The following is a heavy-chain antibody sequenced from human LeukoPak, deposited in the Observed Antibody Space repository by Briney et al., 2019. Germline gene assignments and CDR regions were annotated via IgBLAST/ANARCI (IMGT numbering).Heavy chain of an antibody. V-gene: IGHV4-59*01. CDR3: ARSNYYDSSGPDAFDI. CDR2: IYYSGST. CDR1: GGSISNYY. D-gene: IGHD3-22*01. J-gene: IGHJ3*02. Sequence: PSETLSLTCTVSGGSISNYYWSWIRQPPGKGLEWIGYIYYSGSTKYSPSLKSRVTISLDRSKNQFSLKLSSVTAADTAVYYCARSNYYDSSGPDAFDIWGQGTMVTVSS.